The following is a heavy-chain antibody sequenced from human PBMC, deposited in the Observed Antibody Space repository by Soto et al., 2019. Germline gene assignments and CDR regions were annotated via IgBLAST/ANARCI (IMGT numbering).Heavy chain of an antibody. Sequence: QVQLVQSGAEVKKPGASVKVSCQASGYSFSNYGISWVRQAPGQGFEWMGWIKADNGNTNYAQKFQGRVTMTTDTSTSRADMELRTLTSDDTAVYYCARDLGYGEYATDFWGQGTLVTVPS. CDR3: ARDLGYGEYATDF. CDR1: GYSFSNYG. V-gene: IGHV1-18*04. J-gene: IGHJ4*02. D-gene: IGHD4-17*01. CDR2: IKADNGNT.